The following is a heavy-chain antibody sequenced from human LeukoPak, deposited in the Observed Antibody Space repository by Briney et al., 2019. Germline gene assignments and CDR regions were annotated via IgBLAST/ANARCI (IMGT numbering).Heavy chain of an antibody. CDR1: GGSISSTNW. Sequence: PSETLSLTCGVSGGSISSTNWWTWVRQPPGEGLEWIGEVHLSGRTDYNPSLESRVTMSVDMSENHISLKLTSVTAADTAVYYCAREGGPYRPLDYSGQGTLVTVSS. CDR3: AREGGPYRPLDY. J-gene: IGHJ4*02. CDR2: VHLSGRT. V-gene: IGHV4-4*02.